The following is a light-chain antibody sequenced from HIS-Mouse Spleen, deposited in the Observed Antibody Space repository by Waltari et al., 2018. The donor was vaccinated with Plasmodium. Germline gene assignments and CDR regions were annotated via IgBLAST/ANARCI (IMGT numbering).Light chain of an antibody. V-gene: IGKV3-11*01. CDR2: DAS. CDR1: QSVSSY. Sequence: EILLTQSPATLSFSPGERPTLCCRASQSVSSYLAWYQQKPGQAPRLLIYDASNRATGIPARFSGSGSGTDFTLTISSLEPEDFAVYYCQQRSNWPLTFGGGTKVEIK. J-gene: IGKJ4*01. CDR3: QQRSNWPLT.